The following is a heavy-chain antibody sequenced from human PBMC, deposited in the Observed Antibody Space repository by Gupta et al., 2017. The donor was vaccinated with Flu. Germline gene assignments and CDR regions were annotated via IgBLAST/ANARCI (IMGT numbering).Heavy chain of an antibody. J-gene: IGHJ6*02. CDR1: GFSFSYYN. Sequence: EVQLVESGGGFVQPGGSLRLPCAASGFSFSYYNMNWVRRAPGKGLEWVSYISSSSSSTHDADSVKGRVTVSRDNARNSLYLQMKSLRAEDTAVYYWARDRVPTSGMDVWGQGTTVTVSS. CDR2: ISSSSSST. CDR3: ARDRVPTSGMDV. V-gene: IGHV3-48*01. D-gene: IGHD4/OR15-4a*01.